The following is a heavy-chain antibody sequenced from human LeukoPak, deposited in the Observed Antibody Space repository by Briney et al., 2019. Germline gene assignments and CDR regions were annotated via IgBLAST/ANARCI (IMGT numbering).Heavy chain of an antibody. CDR2: ITGSGGST. Sequence: GGSLRLSCAASRFTFTSYAINWVRQAPGKGLEWISGITGSGGSTYYARSVKGRFTISRDNSRNTLFLEMSSLRVEDTAIYYCARVLSGRFDYWGQGTLVTVSS. J-gene: IGHJ4*02. CDR3: ARVLSGRFDY. CDR1: RFTFTSYA. V-gene: IGHV3-23*01. D-gene: IGHD3-3*01.